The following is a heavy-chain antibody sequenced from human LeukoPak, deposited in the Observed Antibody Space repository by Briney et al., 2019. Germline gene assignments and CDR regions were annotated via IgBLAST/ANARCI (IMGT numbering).Heavy chain of an antibody. J-gene: IGHJ5*02. Sequence: ASVKVSCKASGYTFTSYGISWVRQAPGQGLEWMGWISAYNGNTNYAQKLQGRVTMTTDTSTSTAYMELRSLRSDDTAVYCCARDDGLVPAGTWFDPWGQGTLVTVSS. V-gene: IGHV1-18*01. CDR2: ISAYNGNT. CDR3: ARDDGLVPAGTWFDP. D-gene: IGHD2-2*01. CDR1: GYTFTSYG.